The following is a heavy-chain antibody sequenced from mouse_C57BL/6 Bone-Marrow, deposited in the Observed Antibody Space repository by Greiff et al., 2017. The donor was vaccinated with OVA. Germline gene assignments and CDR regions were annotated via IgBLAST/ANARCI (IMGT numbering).Heavy chain of an antibody. J-gene: IGHJ2*01. CDR1: GYTFTSYW. V-gene: IGHV1-64*01. D-gene: IGHD1-1*01. CDR3: ARYGTTVVSPT. CDR2: IHPTSGST. Sequence: VQLQQPGAELVKPGASVKLSCKASGYTFTSYWMHWVKQRPGQGLEWIGMIHPTSGSTNYNEKFKSKATLTVDKSSSTAYMQLSSLTSEDAAVYYCARYGTTVVSPTWGQGTTRTVSS.